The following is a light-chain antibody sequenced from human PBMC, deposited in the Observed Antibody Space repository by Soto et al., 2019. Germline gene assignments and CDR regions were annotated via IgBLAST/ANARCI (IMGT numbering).Light chain of an antibody. V-gene: IGKV3-20*01. Sequence: ETVLTQSPGTVSLSPGERATLSCTTSQTVNSDYLAWYQQKPGQAPRLLIYGVFNRATGIPDRFSGSGSGTYFALAISGQDPEDSAVYYCQRYDGSHRTFGQGTNLEI. CDR2: GVF. CDR3: QRYDGSHRT. J-gene: IGKJ2*01. CDR1: QTVNSDY.